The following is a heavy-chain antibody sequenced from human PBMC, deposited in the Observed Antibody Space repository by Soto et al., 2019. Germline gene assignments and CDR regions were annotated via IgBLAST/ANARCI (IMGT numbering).Heavy chain of an antibody. CDR3: ARAWSRGSGSYIYGMDV. Sequence: SQTLSLTCAVSGDSVSSNSAAWNWIRQYPSRGLEWLGRTYYRSKWYNDYAVSVKSRITINPDTSKNQFSLQLNSVTPEDTAVYYCARAWSRGSGSYIYGMDVWGQGTTVTVSS. CDR2: TYYRSKWYN. CDR1: GDSVSSNSAA. V-gene: IGHV6-1*01. J-gene: IGHJ6*02. D-gene: IGHD1-26*01.